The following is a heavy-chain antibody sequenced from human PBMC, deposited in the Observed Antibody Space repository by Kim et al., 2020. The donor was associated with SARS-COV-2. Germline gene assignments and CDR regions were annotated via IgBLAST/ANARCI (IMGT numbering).Heavy chain of an antibody. CDR2: ISGSGGST. Sequence: GGSLRLSCAASGITFSSYAMSWVRQAPGKGLEWVSAISGSGGSTYYADPVKGRFTISRDNSKNTLYLQMNSLRAEDTAVYYCAKARTTMIVVVITTGYYYGMDAWGQGTTVTVSS. J-gene: IGHJ6*02. D-gene: IGHD3-22*01. CDR3: AKARTTMIVVVITTGYYYGMDA. V-gene: IGHV3-23*01. CDR1: GITFSSYA.